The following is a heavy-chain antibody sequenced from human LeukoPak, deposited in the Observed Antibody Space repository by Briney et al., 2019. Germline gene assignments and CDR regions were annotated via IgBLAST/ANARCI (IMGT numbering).Heavy chain of an antibody. D-gene: IGHD3-10*01. V-gene: IGHV3-23*01. CDR1: GFTFSSYV. J-gene: IGHJ4*02. Sequence: GGSLRLSCAASGFTFSSYVMTWVRQAPGKGLEWVSSISSSGDSTYYADSVKGRFTISRDNSKNTLNLQMNSLRVDDTAVYYCASPSYGSGTYPALGYWGQGTLVTVSS. CDR2: ISSSGDST. CDR3: ASPSYGSGTYPALGY.